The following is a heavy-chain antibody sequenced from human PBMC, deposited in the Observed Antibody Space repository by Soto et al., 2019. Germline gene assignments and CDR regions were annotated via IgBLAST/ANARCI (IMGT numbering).Heavy chain of an antibody. CDR2: IYYSAST. J-gene: IGHJ4*02. D-gene: IGHD2-21*02. Sequence: SETLSLTCTVSGGSISSYYWSWIRQPPGKGLEWIGYIYYSASTNYSPSLKSRVTISVDTSKNQFSLNLSSVTAADAAVYYCARHLPYCGGDCYSLDYWGQGTLVTVSS. CDR1: GGSISSYY. V-gene: IGHV4-59*08. CDR3: ARHLPYCGGDCYSLDY.